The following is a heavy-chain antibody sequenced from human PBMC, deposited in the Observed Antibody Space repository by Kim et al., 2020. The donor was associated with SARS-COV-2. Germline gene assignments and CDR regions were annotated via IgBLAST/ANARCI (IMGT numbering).Heavy chain of an antibody. Sequence: GESLKISCSGNTFTSYWIGWVRQIPGKGLEWMGIIFPDHSHTKYSPSFQGQVTISVDRSINTAYLQWNSLKASDTAMDYCLAARSGNFWWFDPWGQGTLV. CDR1: GNTFTSYW. CDR2: IFPDHSHT. CDR3: LAARSGNFWWFDP. D-gene: IGHD3-3*01. V-gene: IGHV5-51*01. J-gene: IGHJ5*02.